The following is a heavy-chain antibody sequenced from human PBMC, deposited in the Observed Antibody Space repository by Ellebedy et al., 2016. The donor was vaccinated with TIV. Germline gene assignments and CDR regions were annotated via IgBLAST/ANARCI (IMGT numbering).Heavy chain of an antibody. V-gene: IGHV3-21*06. CDR3: ARADTTGKYYFDY. CDR1: GFSFTSYS. D-gene: IGHD5-18*01. Sequence: GESLKISCVASGFSFTSYSINWVRQAPGKGLEWVSSISSSSSYIYYADSVKGRFTISRDNAKNSVNLQMNSLRAEDTTVYYCARADTTGKYYFDYWGQGTLVTVSS. CDR2: ISSSSSYI. J-gene: IGHJ4*02.